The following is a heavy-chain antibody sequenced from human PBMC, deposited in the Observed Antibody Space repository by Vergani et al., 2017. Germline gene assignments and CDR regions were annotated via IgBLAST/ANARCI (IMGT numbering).Heavy chain of an antibody. CDR3: ARELGSYSSSWSHGGGWFDP. D-gene: IGHD6-13*01. CDR1: GGTFSSYA. Sequence: QVQLVQSGAEVKKPGSSVKVSCKASGGTFSSYAISWVRQAPGQGLEWMGGIIPIFGTANYAQKFQGRVTITADESTSTAYMELSSLRSEDTAVYYCARELGSYSSSWSHGGGWFDPWGQGTLVTVSS. V-gene: IGHV1-69*01. J-gene: IGHJ5*02. CDR2: IIPIFGTA.